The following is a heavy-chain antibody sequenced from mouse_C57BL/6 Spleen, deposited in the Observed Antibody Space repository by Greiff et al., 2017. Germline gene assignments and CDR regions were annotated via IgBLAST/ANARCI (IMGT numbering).Heavy chain of an antibody. V-gene: IGHV1-76*01. CDR3: SRAPITTVVPYAMDY. CDR1: GYTFTDYY. CDR2: IYPGSGNT. D-gene: IGHD1-1*01. J-gene: IGHJ4*01. Sequence: VQLQQSGAELVRPGASVKLSCKASGYTFTDYYINWVKQRPGQGLEWIARIYPGSGNTYYNEKFKGKATLTAETSSSTAYMQLSSLTSEDSAVYFCSRAPITTVVPYAMDYWGQGTSVTVSS.